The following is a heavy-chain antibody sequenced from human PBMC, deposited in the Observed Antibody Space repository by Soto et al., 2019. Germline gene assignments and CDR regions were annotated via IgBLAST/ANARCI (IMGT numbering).Heavy chain of an antibody. CDR3: ASGFCRGGTCNRHLES. Sequence: PGGSLRLSCAVPDFIVGRNFMTWVRQAPGKGLESVAVIYSGGNTHHADSVKGRFTISRDTSKNTLYLQMNSLRVEDTALYYCASGFCRGGTCNRHLESWGQGTLVTVSS. CDR2: IYSGGNT. CDR1: DFIVGRNF. J-gene: IGHJ5*02. D-gene: IGHD1-1*01. V-gene: IGHV3-66*01.